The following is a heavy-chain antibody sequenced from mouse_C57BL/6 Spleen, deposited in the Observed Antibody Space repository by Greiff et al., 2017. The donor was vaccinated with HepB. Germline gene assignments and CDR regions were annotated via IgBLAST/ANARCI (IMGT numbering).Heavy chain of an antibody. CDR3: ARWGTAQATFAMDY. D-gene: IGHD3-2*02. CDR1: GYTFTDYY. J-gene: IGHJ4*01. Sequence: VQLQESGPELVKPGASVKISCKASGYTFTDYYINWVKQRPGQGLEWIGWIFPGSGSTYYNEKFKGKATLTVDKSSSTAYMLLSSLTSEDSAVYFCARWGTAQATFAMDYWGQGTSVTVSS. V-gene: IGHV1-75*01. CDR2: IFPGSGST.